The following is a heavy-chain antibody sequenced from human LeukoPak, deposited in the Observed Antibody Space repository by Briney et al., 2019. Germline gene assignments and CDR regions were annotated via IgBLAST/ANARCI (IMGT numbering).Heavy chain of an antibody. CDR3: AKRIDIAVVPEAATHQAFDV. CDR2: IWYDGSNI. CDR1: GFTFSSYG. V-gene: IGHV3-30*02. Sequence: GGSLRLPCAASGFTFSSYGMHWVRQATGKGLEWVAYIWYDGSNIYYADSVKGRFTISRDNSKNTLYLQMNSLRADDTAVYYCAKRIDIAVVPEAATHQAFDVWGQGTMVTVSS. D-gene: IGHD2-2*01. J-gene: IGHJ3*01.